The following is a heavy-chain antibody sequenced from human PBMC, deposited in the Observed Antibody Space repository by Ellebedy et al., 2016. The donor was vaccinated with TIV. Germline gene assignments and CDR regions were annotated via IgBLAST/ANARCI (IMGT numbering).Heavy chain of an antibody. CDR3: ARGGTSGTHHCDY. CDR2: IYHSGTT. J-gene: IGHJ4*02. Sequence: SETLSLTCAVSGGSISSGGYSWSWIRQPPGKGLEWIGYIYHSGTTYYNPSLKTRVTISIDSSKHQFSLKLNSVTAADTAVYYCARGGTSGTHHCDYWGQGTLVTVSS. V-gene: IGHV4-30-2*01. D-gene: IGHD3-10*01. CDR1: GGSISSGGYS.